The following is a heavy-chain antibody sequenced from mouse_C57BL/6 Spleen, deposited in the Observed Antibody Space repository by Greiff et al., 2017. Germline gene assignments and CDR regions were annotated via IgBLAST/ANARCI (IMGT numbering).Heavy chain of an antibody. CDR1: GFSFNTYA. J-gene: IGHJ3*01. CDR3: VRPLYYGNYEFAY. CDR2: IRSKSNNYAT. Sequence: EVNVVESGGGLVQPKGSLKLSCAASGFSFNTYAMNWVRQAPGKGLEWVARIRSKSNNYATYYADSVKDRFTISRDDSESMLYLQMNNLKTEDTAMYYCVRPLYYGNYEFAYWGEGSLVTVAA. V-gene: IGHV10-1*01. D-gene: IGHD2-1*01.